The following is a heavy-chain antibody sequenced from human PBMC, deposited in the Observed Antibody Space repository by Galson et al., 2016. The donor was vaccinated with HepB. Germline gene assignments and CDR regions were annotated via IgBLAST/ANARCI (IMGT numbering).Heavy chain of an antibody. J-gene: IGHJ6*02. CDR2: TSYDGETK. Sequence: LRLSCADSGFTFSIEAMYWVRQAPDKGLEFVAATSYDGETKYYADSVRGRFTISRDNSKNTLYLQMNSLRVEDTSLYYCAKDWGLGVWGQGTTVTVSS. CDR3: AKDWGLGV. D-gene: IGHD3-16*01. CDR1: GFTFSIEA. V-gene: IGHV3-30-3*02.